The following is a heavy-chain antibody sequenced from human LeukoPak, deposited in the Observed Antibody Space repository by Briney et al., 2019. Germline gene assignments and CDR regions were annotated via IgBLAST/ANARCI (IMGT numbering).Heavy chain of an antibody. CDR3: ARPPRAYSYGYDFDY. CDR2: INPSGGST. V-gene: IGHV1-46*01. D-gene: IGHD5-18*01. Sequence: ASVKVSCKASGYTFTSYYMHWVRQAPGQGLEGMGIINPSGGSTSYAQKFQGRVAMTRDTSTSTAYMELSSLRSEDTAVYYCARPPRAYSYGYDFDYWGQGTLVTVSS. J-gene: IGHJ4*02. CDR1: GYTFTSYY.